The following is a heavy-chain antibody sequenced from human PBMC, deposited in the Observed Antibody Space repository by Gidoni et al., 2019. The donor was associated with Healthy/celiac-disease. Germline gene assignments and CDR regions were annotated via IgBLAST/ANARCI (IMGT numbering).Heavy chain of an antibody. J-gene: IGHJ3*02. V-gene: IGHV3-21*01. D-gene: IGHD4-4*01. CDR3: AREFNNALATVDAFDI. Sequence: EVQLVESGGGLVKPVGSLRLSCAASGVTFSSYSMNWVRQAPGKGLEWVSSISSSSSYIYYADSVKGRFTISRDNAKNSLYLQMNSLRAEDTAVYYCAREFNNALATVDAFDIWGQGTMVTVSS. CDR1: GVTFSSYS. CDR2: ISSSSSYI.